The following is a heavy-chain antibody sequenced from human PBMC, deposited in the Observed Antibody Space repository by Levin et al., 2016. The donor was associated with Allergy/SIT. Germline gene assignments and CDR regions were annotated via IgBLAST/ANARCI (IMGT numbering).Heavy chain of an antibody. CDR2: ISSNGGST. CDR1: GFTFSSYA. CDR3: VKERLRGMTVRGVTFDY. Sequence: GESLKISCSASGFTFSSYAMHWVRQAPGKGLEYVSAISSNGGSTYYADSVKGRFTISRDNSKNTLYLQMSSLRAEDTAVYYCVKERLRGMTVRGVTFDYWGQGTLVTVSS. V-gene: IGHV3-64D*06. J-gene: IGHJ4*02. D-gene: IGHD3-10*01.